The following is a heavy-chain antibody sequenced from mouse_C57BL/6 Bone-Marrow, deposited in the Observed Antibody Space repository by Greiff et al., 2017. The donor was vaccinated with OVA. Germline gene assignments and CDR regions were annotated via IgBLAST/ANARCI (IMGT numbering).Heavy chain of an antibody. J-gene: IGHJ4*01. D-gene: IGHD4-1*01. CDR3: ARGRLGHYYYAMDY. Sequence: EVKLMESGPELVKPGASVKMSCKASGYTFTDYNMHWVKQSHGKSLEWIGYINPNNGGTSYNQKFKGKATLTVNKSSSTAYMELRSLTSEDSAVYYCARGRLGHYYYAMDYWGQGTSVTVSS. CDR2: INPNNGGT. CDR1: GYTFTDYN. V-gene: IGHV1-22*01.